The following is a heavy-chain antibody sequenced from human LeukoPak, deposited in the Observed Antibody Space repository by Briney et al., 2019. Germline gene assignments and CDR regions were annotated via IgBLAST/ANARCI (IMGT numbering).Heavy chain of an antibody. V-gene: IGHV3-30*18. Sequence: GGSLRLSCAASGFTFSSYGMHWVRQAPGKGLEWVAVISYDGSNKYYADSVKGRFTISRDNSKNTLYLQMNSLRAEDTAVYYCAKDHIAAAGTLQHWGRGTLVTVSS. CDR1: GFTFSSYG. CDR2: ISYDGSNK. D-gene: IGHD6-13*01. CDR3: AKDHIAAAGTLQH. J-gene: IGHJ1*01.